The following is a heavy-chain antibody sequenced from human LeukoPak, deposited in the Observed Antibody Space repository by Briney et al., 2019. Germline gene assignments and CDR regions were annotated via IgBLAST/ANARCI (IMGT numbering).Heavy chain of an antibody. CDR2: ISSTSTFT. CDR3: ARGRTYYYDSSGYSSFDY. V-gene: IGHV3-11*06. J-gene: IGHJ4*02. Sequence: GGSLRLSCAASGFTFSDYYMSWIRQTPGKGLEWVSYISSTSTFTNYADSVKGRLTISRDNAKNPLYLQMNSLRDEDTAVYYCARGRTYYYDSSGYSSFDYWGQGTLVTVSS. D-gene: IGHD3-22*01. CDR1: GFTFSDYY.